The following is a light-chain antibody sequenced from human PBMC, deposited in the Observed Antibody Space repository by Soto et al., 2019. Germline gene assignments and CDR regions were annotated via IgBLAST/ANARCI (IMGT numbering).Light chain of an antibody. CDR3: AAWDDSLNGVV. CDR2: SIN. V-gene: IGLV1-44*01. Sequence: QSVLTQPPSASGTPGQRVTISCSGSGSNIGSDTVNWYQQLPGTAPKLLIYSINQRPSGVPDRFSGSKSGTSASLAISGLQSDDEADYYCAAWDDSLNGVVFGGGTKATVL. CDR1: GSNIGSDT. J-gene: IGLJ2*01.